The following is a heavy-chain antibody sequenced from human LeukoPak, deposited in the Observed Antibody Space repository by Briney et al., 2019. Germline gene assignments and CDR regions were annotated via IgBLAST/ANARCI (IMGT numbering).Heavy chain of an antibody. CDR3: ARGTLYCTNGVCSYYFDY. J-gene: IGHJ4*02. CDR1: GGSFSGYY. Sequence: SETLSLTCAVYGGSFSGYYWSWIRQPPGKGLEWIGEINHSGSTNYNPSLKSRVTISVDTSKDQFSLKLSSVTAADTAVYYCARGTLYCTNGVCSYYFDYWGQGTLVTVSS. V-gene: IGHV4-34*01. CDR2: INHSGST. D-gene: IGHD2-8*01.